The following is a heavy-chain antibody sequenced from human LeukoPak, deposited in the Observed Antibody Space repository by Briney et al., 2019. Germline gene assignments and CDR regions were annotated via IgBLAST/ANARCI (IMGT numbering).Heavy chain of an antibody. D-gene: IGHD3-22*01. CDR2: IYSGGST. CDR3: ARGTYYYDRSGYSHFDY. Sequence: GGSLRLSCVASGFTVSSNYMSWVRQAPGKGLEWVSVIYSGGSTHYADSVKDRFTISRDNSKNTLFLQMNSLRAEDTAVYYCARGTYYYDRSGYSHFDYWGQGTLVTVSS. J-gene: IGHJ4*02. V-gene: IGHV3-66*01. CDR1: GFTVSSNY.